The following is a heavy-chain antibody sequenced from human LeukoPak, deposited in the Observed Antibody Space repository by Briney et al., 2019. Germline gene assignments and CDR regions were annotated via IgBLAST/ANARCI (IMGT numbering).Heavy chain of an antibody. CDR3: ARVVGATKGPFDY. CDR2: IYHSGST. V-gene: IGHV4-39*07. D-gene: IGHD1-26*01. CDR1: GGSISSSSYY. J-gene: IGHJ4*02. Sequence: SETLSLTCTVSGGSISSSSYYWGWIRQPPGKGLEWIGSIYHSGSTYYNPSLKSRVTISVDTSKNQFSLKLSSVTAADTAVYYCARVVGATKGPFDYWGQGTLATVSS.